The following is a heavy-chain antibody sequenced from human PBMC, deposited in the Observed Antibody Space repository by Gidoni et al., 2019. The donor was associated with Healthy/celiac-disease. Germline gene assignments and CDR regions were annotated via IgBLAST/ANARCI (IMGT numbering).Heavy chain of an antibody. CDR2: IKQDGSEK. V-gene: IGHV3-7*01. D-gene: IGHD1-7*01. J-gene: IGHJ3*02. CDR1: GFTFSSYW. CDR3: ARDVRTGTSDAFDI. Sequence: EVQLVESGGGLVQPGGSLRLSCAASGFTFSSYWMGWVRQAPGKGLEWVANIKQDGSEKYYVDSVKGRFTISRDNAKNSLYLQMNSLRAEDTAVYYCARDVRTGTSDAFDIWGQGTMVTVSS.